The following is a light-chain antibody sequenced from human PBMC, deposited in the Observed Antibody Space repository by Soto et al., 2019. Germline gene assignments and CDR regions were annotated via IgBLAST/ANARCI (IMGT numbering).Light chain of an antibody. CDR3: QQYNNWPRT. CDR1: QSVSSN. Sequence: EIVMTQSPATLSVSPGERATLSCRASQSVSSNLAWYQQKPGQAPRLLIYGASTRATGIPARFSGSGSGTEFTLTLSSLQSEDFAVYYCQQYNNWPRTFS. V-gene: IGKV3-15*01. J-gene: IGKJ1*01. CDR2: GAS.